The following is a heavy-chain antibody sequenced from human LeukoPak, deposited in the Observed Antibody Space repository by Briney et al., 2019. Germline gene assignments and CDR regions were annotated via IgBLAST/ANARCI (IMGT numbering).Heavy chain of an antibody. CDR1: GGSISSYY. CDR2: IYYSGST. J-gene: IGHJ4*02. Sequence: SETLSLTCTVSGGSISSYYWSWIRQPPGKGLEWIGYIYYSGSTNYNPSLKSRVTISVDTSKNQFSLKLSSVTAADTAVYYCARHWRQQWQARPLYFDYWGQGTLVTVSS. D-gene: IGHD6-19*01. CDR3: ARHWRQQWQARPLYFDY. V-gene: IGHV4-59*08.